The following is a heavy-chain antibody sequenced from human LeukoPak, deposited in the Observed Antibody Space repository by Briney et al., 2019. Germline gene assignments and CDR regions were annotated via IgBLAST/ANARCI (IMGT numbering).Heavy chain of an antibody. D-gene: IGHD6-25*01. CDR1: GGSISSYY. CDR2: IYYSGST. Sequence: SETLSLTCTVSGGSISSYYGSWIRQPPGKGLEWIGYIYYSGSTNYNPSLKSRVTISVDTSKNQFSLKLSSVTAADTAVYYCARARAGFFDYWGQGTLVTVSS. V-gene: IGHV4-59*01. CDR3: ARARAGFFDY. J-gene: IGHJ4*02.